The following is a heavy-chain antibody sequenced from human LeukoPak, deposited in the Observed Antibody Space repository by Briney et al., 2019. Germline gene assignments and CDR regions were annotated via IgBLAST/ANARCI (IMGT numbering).Heavy chain of an antibody. CDR3: ARDRETTTDFDY. CDR1: GYTFTSYD. V-gene: IGHV1-18*01. Sequence: ASVKVSGKASGYTFTSYDINWVRQATGQGLEWMGWISAYSGNTNYAQNLQGRVTMTTDTSTSTAYMELRSLRSDDTAVYYCARDRETTTDFDYWGQGTLVTVSS. CDR2: ISAYSGNT. D-gene: IGHD1-1*01. J-gene: IGHJ4*02.